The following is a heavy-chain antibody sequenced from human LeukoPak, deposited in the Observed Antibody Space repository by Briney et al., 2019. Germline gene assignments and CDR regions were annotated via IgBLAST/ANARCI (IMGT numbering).Heavy chain of an antibody. V-gene: IGHV1-3*04. J-gene: IGHJ4*02. D-gene: IGHD6-19*01. CDR1: TDFA. Sequence: TDFAMHWXRQAPXQXXXWMAWINTSTDDSKSSQKFQRTVTITTDTSARIVYMQLSSLIFEDTAVYYCARGSAWYVAYWGQGTLVTVPS. CDR3: ARGSAWYVAY. CDR2: INTSTDDS.